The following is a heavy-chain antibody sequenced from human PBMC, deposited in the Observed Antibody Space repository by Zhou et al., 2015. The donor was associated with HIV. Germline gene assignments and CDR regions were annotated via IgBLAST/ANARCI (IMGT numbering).Heavy chain of an antibody. J-gene: IGHJ6*03. CDR1: GGTFSSYA. CDR3: ARGISLGYCSSCESFYYMDV. V-gene: IGHV1-69*01. Sequence: QVQLVQSGAEVKKPGSSVKVSCKASGGTFSSYAISWVRQAPGQGLEWMGGIIPIFGTANYAQKFQGRVTITADESTSTAYMELSSLRSEDTAVYYCARGISLGYCSSCESFYYMDVWGKGTTVTVSS. D-gene: IGHD2-2*01. CDR2: IIPIFGTA.